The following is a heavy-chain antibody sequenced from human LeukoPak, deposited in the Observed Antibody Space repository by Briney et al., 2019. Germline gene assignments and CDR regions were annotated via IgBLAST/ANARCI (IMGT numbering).Heavy chain of an antibody. CDR1: GYTFTSYD. D-gene: IGHD4-11*01. J-gene: IGHJ6*03. V-gene: IGHV1-8*03. CDR2: MNPNSGNT. Sequence: ASVKVSCTASGYTFTSYDINWVRQATGQGLEWMGWMNPNSGNTGYAQKFQGRVTITRNTSISTAYMELSSLRSEDTAVYYCARGLNYGVDYYYYYYMDVWGKGTTVTVSS. CDR3: ARGLNYGVDYYYYYYMDV.